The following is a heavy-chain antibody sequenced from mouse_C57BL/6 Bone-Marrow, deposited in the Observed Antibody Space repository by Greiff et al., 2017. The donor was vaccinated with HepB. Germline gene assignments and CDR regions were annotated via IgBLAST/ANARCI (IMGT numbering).Heavy chain of an antibody. CDR3: AKAGYWYFDV. Sequence: QVQLKQSGAELVMPGASVKLSCKASGYTFTSYWMHWVKQRPGQGLEWIGEIDPSDSYTNYNQKFKGKSTLTVDKSSSTAYMQLSSLTSEDSAVYYCAKAGYWYFDVWGTGTTVTVSS. V-gene: IGHV1-69*01. CDR1: GYTFTSYW. J-gene: IGHJ1*03. CDR2: IDPSDSYT.